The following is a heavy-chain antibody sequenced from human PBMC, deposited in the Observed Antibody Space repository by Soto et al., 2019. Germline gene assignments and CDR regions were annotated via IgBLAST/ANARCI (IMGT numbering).Heavy chain of an antibody. Sequence: QGQLVQSGVEVKKPGASVRVSCKASGYPFTNYGINWVRLAPGRGLEWMGRISGRSGGTNYGPKFRDRITMATYTSSTTAYMELRRLTFDNTAVYYCTNDGGHGARMHICGMDVWGQATTVTLPS. CDR1: GYPFTNYG. CDR2: ISGRSGGT. CDR3: TNDGGHGARMHICGMDV. D-gene: IGHD2-21*01. J-gene: IGHJ6*02. V-gene: IGHV1-18*01.